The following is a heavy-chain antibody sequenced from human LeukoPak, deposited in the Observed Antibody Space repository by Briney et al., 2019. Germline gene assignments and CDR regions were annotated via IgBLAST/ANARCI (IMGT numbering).Heavy chain of an antibody. CDR2: IKQDGTEK. Sequence: PGGSLRLSCAASGFNFRSHWMSWVRQAPGKGLGWVANIKQDGTEKYYVDFVKGRFTISRDNARNSLFLQMNSLRAEDTAVYYCVRGQVGLSDAFDIWGQGTKVTVSS. J-gene: IGHJ3*02. D-gene: IGHD1-26*01. CDR3: VRGQVGLSDAFDI. V-gene: IGHV3-7*01. CDR1: GFNFRSHW.